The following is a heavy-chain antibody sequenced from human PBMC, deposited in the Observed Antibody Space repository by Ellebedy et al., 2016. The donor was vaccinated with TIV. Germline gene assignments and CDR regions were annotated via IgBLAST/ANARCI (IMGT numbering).Heavy chain of an antibody. Sequence: GSLRLSXTVSGGSISSYYWSWIRQPAGKGLEWIGRIYTSGSTNYNPSLKSRVTMSVDTSKNQFSLKLSSVTAADTAVYYCARGYEVWSGYYDYYYMDVWGKGTTVTVSS. D-gene: IGHD3-3*01. V-gene: IGHV4-4*07. CDR1: GGSISSYY. CDR2: IYTSGST. CDR3: ARGYEVWSGYYDYYYMDV. J-gene: IGHJ6*03.